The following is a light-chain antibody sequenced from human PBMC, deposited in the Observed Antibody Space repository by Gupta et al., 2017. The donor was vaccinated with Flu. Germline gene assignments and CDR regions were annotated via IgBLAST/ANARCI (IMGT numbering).Light chain of an antibody. CDR3: FSVDRSGNDRV. V-gene: IGLV3-10*01. CDR1: AFPQRY. Sequence: SFELTQPPSVSVSPGQTARITCSGEAFPQRYAYWYQKKSGQAPQLVIYEDIKRPSKIPERFSGSTSGTVATLTITGAQVEDEAYYYCFSVDRSGNDRVFGGGTKLAVL. J-gene: IGLJ2*01. CDR2: EDI.